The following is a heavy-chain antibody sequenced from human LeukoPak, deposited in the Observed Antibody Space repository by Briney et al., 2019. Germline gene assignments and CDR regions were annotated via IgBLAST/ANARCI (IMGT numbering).Heavy chain of an antibody. J-gene: IGHJ3*02. CDR2: IRYDGSNK. CDR1: GFTFSSYG. V-gene: IGHV3-30*02. CDR3: ARNSLGYCSSTSCPDAFDI. D-gene: IGHD2-2*01. Sequence: GGSLRLSCAASGFTFSSYGMHWVRQAPGKGLEWVAFIRYDGSNKYYADSVKGRFTISRDNSKNTLYLQMNSLRAEDTAVYYCARNSLGYCSSTSCPDAFDIWGQGTMVTVSS.